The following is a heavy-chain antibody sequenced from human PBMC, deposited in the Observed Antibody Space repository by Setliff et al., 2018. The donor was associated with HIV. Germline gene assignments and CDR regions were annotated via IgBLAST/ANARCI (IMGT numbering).Heavy chain of an antibody. J-gene: IGHJ4*02. CDR3: ARSPTYFYDSGGYLLFDF. CDR1: GGSISSSDDY. Sequence: SETLSLTCTVSGGSISSSDDYWGWIRQPPGKGLEWIGSMYYGGTTYYSPSLKSRVTISVDTSKNQLSLKLSSVTAADTALYYCARSPTYFYDSGGYLLFDFWGQGALVTVSS. CDR2: MYYGGTT. D-gene: IGHD3-22*01. V-gene: IGHV4-39*07.